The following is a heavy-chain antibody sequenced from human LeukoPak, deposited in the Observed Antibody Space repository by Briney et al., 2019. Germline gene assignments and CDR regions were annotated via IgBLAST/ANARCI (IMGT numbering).Heavy chain of an antibody. CDR1: GFTFGDHA. V-gene: IGHV3-49*04. CDR2: IRSRAYGCTT. J-gene: IGHJ6*02. Sequence: PGRSLRLSCSSYGFTFGDHAMSWVRQAPGKGLEWVGFIRSRAYGCTTEYAASVKSRFSISRDDSKGITYLQMNSLKIEDTAVYYCSRGPIQLWVHNGMDVWGQGTTVIVSS. CDR3: SRGPIQLWVHNGMDV. D-gene: IGHD5-18*01.